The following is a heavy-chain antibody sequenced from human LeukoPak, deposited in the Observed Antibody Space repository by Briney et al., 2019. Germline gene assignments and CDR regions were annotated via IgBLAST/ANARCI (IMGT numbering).Heavy chain of an antibody. CDR3: ARSEVDAFDI. Sequence: GGSLRLSCAASGFTFSDYYMNWIRQAPGKGLEWVSSISSSSTYMYYADSVKGRFTISRDNAKNSLYLQMNSLRAEDTAVYYCARSEVDAFDIWGQGTMVTVSS. CDR1: GFTFSDYY. CDR2: ISSSSTYM. D-gene: IGHD3-3*01. J-gene: IGHJ3*02. V-gene: IGHV3-11*06.